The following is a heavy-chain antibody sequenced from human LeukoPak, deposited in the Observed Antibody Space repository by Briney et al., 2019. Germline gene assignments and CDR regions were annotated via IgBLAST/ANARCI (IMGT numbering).Heavy chain of an antibody. CDR2: INPNSGGT. CDR1: GYTFTGYY. D-gene: IGHD3-22*01. J-gene: IGHJ4*02. CDR3: AAYVRGYYYDSSGYYYY. Sequence: ASVKVSCKASGYTFTGYYMHWVRQAPGQGLEWMGWINPNSGGTNYAQKFQGRVTMTRDTSISTAYMELSRLRSDDTAVYYCAAYVRGYYYDSSGYYYYWGQGTLVTVSS. V-gene: IGHV1-2*02.